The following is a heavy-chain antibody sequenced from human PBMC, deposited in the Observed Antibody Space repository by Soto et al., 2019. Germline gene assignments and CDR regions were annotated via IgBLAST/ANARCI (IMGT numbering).Heavy chain of an antibody. CDR1: GFTFSNAW. Sequence: EVQLVESGGGLVIPEGSLRLSCAASGFTFSNAWLSWVRQAPGKGLEWVGRIKSKTDGGTTDYTAPVKGRFTISRDDSKNTLYLQMNSLKIEDTAVYYCTTGSTSTKNYWGQGTLVTVSS. CDR3: TTGSTSTKNY. D-gene: IGHD6-6*01. CDR2: IKSKTDGGTT. V-gene: IGHV3-15*01. J-gene: IGHJ4*02.